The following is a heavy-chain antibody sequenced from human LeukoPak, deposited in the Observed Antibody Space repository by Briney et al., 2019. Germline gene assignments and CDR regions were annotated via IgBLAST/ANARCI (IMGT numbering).Heavy chain of an antibody. CDR1: GFTLSTYA. CDR3: VEAPVTSCRGAYCYPFDS. V-gene: IGHV3-23*01. CDR2: TSSSDAGT. J-gene: IGHJ4*02. Sequence: GGSLRLSCAASGFTLSTYAMSWVRQTPGKGLEWVAATSSSDAGTYHADSVRGRFTISRDNSKNTLYLQMNSLRAEDAAVYFCVEAPVTSCRGAYCYPFDSWGQGTLVTVSS. D-gene: IGHD2-21*01.